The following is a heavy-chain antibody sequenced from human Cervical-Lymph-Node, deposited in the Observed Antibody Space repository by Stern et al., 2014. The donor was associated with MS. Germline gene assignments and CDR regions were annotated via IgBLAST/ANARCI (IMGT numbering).Heavy chain of an antibody. J-gene: IGHJ4*02. D-gene: IGHD6-19*01. Sequence: VQLLESGSELKKPGASVKVSCKASGYTFITYAMSWVRQAPGQGLEWMGWINTKTGNPTYAQGFTGRFVFSLDTSVSTAYLEISSLKAEDTAVYYCARSRVSVAGNYGYWGQGTLITVSS. CDR3: ARSRVSVAGNYGY. CDR1: GYTFITYA. V-gene: IGHV7-4-1*02. CDR2: INTKTGNP.